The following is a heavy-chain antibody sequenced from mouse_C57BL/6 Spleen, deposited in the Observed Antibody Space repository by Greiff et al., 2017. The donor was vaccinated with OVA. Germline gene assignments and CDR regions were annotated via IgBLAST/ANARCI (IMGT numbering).Heavy chain of an antibody. CDR3: ARSATTVVARYFDV. CDR1: GYTFTDYY. Sequence: VQLQQSGPELVKPGASVKISCKASGYTFTDYYMNWVKQSHGKSLEWIGDINPNNGGTSYNQKFKGKATLTVDKSSSTAYMELRSLTSEDSAVYYCARSATTVVARYFDVWGTGTTVTVSS. CDR2: INPNNGGT. D-gene: IGHD1-1*01. V-gene: IGHV1-26*01. J-gene: IGHJ1*03.